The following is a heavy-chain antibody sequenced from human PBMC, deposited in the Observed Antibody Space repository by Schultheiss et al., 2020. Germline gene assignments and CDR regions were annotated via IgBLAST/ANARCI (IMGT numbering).Heavy chain of an antibody. J-gene: IGHJ6*02. D-gene: IGHD2-8*01. Sequence: GGSLRLSCAASGFTFSNAWMNWVRQAPGKGLEWVSAISGSGGSTYYADSVKGRFTISRDNAKNSLYLQMNSLRAEDTAVYYCARDHRGVFHKDYYYYGMDVWGQGTTVTVSS. V-gene: IGHV3-11*01. CDR1: GFTFSNAW. CDR3: ARDHRGVFHKDYYYYGMDV. CDR2: ISGSGGST.